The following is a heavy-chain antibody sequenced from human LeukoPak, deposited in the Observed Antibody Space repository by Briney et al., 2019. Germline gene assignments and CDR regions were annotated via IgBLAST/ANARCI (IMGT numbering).Heavy chain of an antibody. Sequence: GESPKISCKGSGYSFTSYWIGWVRQMPGKGLEWMGIIYPGDSDTRYSPSFQGQVTISADKSISTAYLQWSSLKASDTAMYYCARGIVVVAATGRDDAFDIWGQGTMVTVSS. J-gene: IGHJ3*02. V-gene: IGHV5-51*01. CDR3: ARGIVVVAATGRDDAFDI. CDR2: IYPGDSDT. D-gene: IGHD2-15*01. CDR1: GYSFTSYW.